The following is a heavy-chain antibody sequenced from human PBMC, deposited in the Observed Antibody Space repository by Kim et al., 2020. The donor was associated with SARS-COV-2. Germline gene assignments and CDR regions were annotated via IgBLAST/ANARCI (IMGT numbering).Heavy chain of an antibody. V-gene: IGHV4-31*03. CDR3: ARGADSSGFTPFVDY. CDR2: IYYSGST. D-gene: IGHD3-22*01. CDR1: GGSISSGGYY. Sequence: SETLSLTCTVSGGSISSGGYYWSWIRQHPGKGLEWIGYIYYSGSTYYNPSLKSRVTISVDTSKNQFSLKLSSVTAADTAVYYCARGADSSGFTPFVDYWGQGTLVTVSS. J-gene: IGHJ4*02.